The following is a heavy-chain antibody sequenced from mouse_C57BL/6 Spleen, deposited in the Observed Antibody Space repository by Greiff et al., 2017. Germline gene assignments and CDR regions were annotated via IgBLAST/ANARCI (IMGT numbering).Heavy chain of an antibody. CDR3: ARRDYYGSSYVDAMDY. Sequence: DVKLVESGGGLVKPGGSLKLSCAASGFTFSDYGMHWVRQAPEKGLEWVAYISSGSSTIYYADTVKGRFTISRANAKNTRLLQMTMLRSDDTAMYYCARRDYYGSSYVDAMDYWGQGTSVTVSS. D-gene: IGHD1-1*01. V-gene: IGHV5-17*01. CDR2: ISSGSSTI. J-gene: IGHJ4*01. CDR1: GFTFSDYG.